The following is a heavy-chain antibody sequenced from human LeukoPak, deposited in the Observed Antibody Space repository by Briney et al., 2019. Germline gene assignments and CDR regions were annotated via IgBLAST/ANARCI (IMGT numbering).Heavy chain of an antibody. J-gene: IGHJ4*02. CDR3: ARGAYYYGSGSYFDY. Sequence: ASVKVSCKASGGTFSSYAISWVRQAPGQGLEWMGGIIPIFGTANYAQKFQGRVTITADESTSTAYMELSSLRSEDTAVYYCARGAYYYGSGSYFDYWGQGTLVTVSS. CDR2: IIPIFGTA. V-gene: IGHV1-69*13. CDR1: GGTFSSYA. D-gene: IGHD3-10*01.